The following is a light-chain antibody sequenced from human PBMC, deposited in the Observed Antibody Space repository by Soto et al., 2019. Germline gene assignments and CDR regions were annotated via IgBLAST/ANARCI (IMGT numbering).Light chain of an antibody. Sequence: QSVLTQSPSASASLGASVKLTCTLSSGHQQQPEKGPRYLMKLNSDGSHSKGDGIPDRFSGSSSGAERYLTISSLQSEDEADYYCQTWGTGIQVFGGGTKLTVL. CDR2: LNSDGSH. J-gene: IGLJ2*01. V-gene: IGLV4-69*01. CDR1: SGH. CDR3: QTWGTGIQV.